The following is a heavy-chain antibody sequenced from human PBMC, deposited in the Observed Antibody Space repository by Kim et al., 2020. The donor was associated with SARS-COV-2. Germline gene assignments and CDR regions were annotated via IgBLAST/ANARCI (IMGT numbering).Heavy chain of an antibody. CDR2: INHSGST. D-gene: IGHD6-13*01. CDR1: GGSFSGYY. Sequence: SETLSLTCAVYGGSFSGYYWSWIRQPPGKGLEWIGEINHSGSTNYNPSLKSRVTISVDTSKNQFSLKLSSVTAADTAVYYCARAQIIAAAAWFDPWGQGTLVTVSS. J-gene: IGHJ5*02. CDR3: ARAQIIAAAAWFDP. V-gene: IGHV4-34*01.